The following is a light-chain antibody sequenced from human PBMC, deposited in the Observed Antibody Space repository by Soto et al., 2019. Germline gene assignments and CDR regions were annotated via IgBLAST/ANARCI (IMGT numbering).Light chain of an antibody. V-gene: IGKV3-11*01. Sequence: EIVLTQSPATLSLPPGERATLSCRASRSVSSYLAWYQQKAGQAPRLLIYEASNRATGIPARFSGSGSGTDFTLTISSLKPEDFAVYYCQQRSYWLWTFGQGTKVEIK. J-gene: IGKJ1*01. CDR3: QQRSYWLWT. CDR1: RSVSSY. CDR2: EAS.